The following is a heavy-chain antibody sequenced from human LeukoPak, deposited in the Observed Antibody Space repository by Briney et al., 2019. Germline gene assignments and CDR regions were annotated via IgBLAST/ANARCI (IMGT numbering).Heavy chain of an antibody. J-gene: IGHJ4*02. D-gene: IGHD4-17*01. CDR1: GFSFSNSA. CDR3: ARDYADYVGYFFFDY. CDR2: ISRSGDGT. V-gene: IGHV3-23*01. Sequence: PGGSLRLSCAASGFSFSNSAMDWVRQSPGKGLEWVSAISRSGDGTYYADSVKGRFTISRDNSKNTLYLQINSLRAEDTAVYYCARDYADYVGYFFFDYWGQGTLVTVSS.